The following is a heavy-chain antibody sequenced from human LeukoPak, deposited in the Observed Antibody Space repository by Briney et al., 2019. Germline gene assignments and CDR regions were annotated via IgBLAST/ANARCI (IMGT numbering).Heavy chain of an antibody. CDR1: GGSISSYY. D-gene: IGHD3-16*01. CDR3: ARQTNGGDYYYYYYMDV. CDR2: IYTSGST. Sequence: SETLSLTCTVSGGSISSYYWSWIRQPAGKGLEWIGRIYTSGSTNYNPSLKSRVTISVDTSKNQFSLKLSSVTAADTAVYYCARQTNGGDYYYYYYMDVWGKGTTVTISS. J-gene: IGHJ6*03. V-gene: IGHV4-4*07.